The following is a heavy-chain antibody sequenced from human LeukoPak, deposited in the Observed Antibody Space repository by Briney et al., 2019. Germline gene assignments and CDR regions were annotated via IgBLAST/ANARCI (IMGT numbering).Heavy chain of an antibody. CDR2: ISYDGSNK. Sequence: GSLRLSCAASGFTFSSYGMHWVRQAPGKGLEWVAVISYDGSNKYYADSVKGRFIISRDNSKNTLYLQMNSLRAEDTAVYYCAKDNIAAAGGFDYWGQGTLVTVSS. V-gene: IGHV3-30*18. D-gene: IGHD6-13*01. J-gene: IGHJ4*02. CDR3: AKDNIAAAGGFDY. CDR1: GFTFSSYG.